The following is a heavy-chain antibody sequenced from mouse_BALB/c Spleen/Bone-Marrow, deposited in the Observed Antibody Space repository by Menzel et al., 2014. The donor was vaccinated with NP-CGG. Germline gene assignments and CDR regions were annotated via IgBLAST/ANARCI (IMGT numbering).Heavy chain of an antibody. D-gene: IGHD2-2*01. CDR3: ARGGHGSY. V-gene: IGHV1-54*03. J-gene: IGHJ2*01. Sequence: QVQLQQSRAELVRPGTSVKVSCKASGYAFTNHLIEWVKQRPGQGLEWIGVINPGSGGTNYNEKFKGKATLTADNSSNTAYMHLSSLTSDDSAVYFCARGGHGSYWGQGTTLTVTS. CDR1: GYAFTNHL. CDR2: INPGSGGT.